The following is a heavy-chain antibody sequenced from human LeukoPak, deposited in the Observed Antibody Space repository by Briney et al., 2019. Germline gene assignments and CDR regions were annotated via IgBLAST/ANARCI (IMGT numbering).Heavy chain of an antibody. Sequence: SETLSLTCTVSGASIRSKYWSWLRQPPGKRLEWLGYISSSGTTNYNPSLKSRVTISVDTSKNQFSLHLRSVTAADTAVYYCARDLAGPNDAFDIWGRGAMVTVSS. D-gene: IGHD6-19*01. J-gene: IGHJ3*02. CDR3: ARDLAGPNDAFDI. CDR2: ISSSGTT. V-gene: IGHV4-59*01. CDR1: GASIRSKY.